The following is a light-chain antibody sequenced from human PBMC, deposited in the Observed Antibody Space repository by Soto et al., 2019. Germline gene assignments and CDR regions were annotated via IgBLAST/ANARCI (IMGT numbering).Light chain of an antibody. Sequence: EIVLTQSPGTLSLSPGERATLSCRASQSVSSSYLAWYQQKPGQAPRLLIYGASSRATGIPDRFRGSRSGTDFTLTISRLEPEDFAVYYCQQYGGSPWTFGQGTKVDIK. CDR2: GAS. CDR3: QQYGGSPWT. J-gene: IGKJ1*01. CDR1: QSVSSSY. V-gene: IGKV3-20*01.